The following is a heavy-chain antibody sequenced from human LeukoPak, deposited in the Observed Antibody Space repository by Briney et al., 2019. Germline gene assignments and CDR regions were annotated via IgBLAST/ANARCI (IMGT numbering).Heavy chain of an antibody. CDR3: ARSGFDV. CDR1: GFTFKTYW. J-gene: IGHJ3*01. Sequence: GGSLRLSCAASGFTFKTYWMHWVRQAPGKGLVWVSHMNSDGSSTTYADSVKGRFTVSRDNAKNTLYLQMNSLRVDDTAVYYCARSGFDVWGQGTMVTVSS. D-gene: IGHD1-26*01. CDR2: MNSDGSST. V-gene: IGHV3-74*01.